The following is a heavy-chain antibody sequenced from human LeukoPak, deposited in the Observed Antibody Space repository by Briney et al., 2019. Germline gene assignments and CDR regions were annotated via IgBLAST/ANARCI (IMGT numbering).Heavy chain of an antibody. CDR3: ARESLLRDYYDSSGYYYFDY. CDR1: GGTFSSYA. D-gene: IGHD3-22*01. J-gene: IGHJ4*02. V-gene: IGHV1-69*13. Sequence: SVKVSCKASGGTFSSYAISWVRQAPGQGLEWMGGIIPIFGTANYAQKFQGRVTITADESTGTAYMELSSLRSEDTAVYYCARESLLRDYYDSSGYYYFDYWGQGTLVTVSS. CDR2: IIPIFGTA.